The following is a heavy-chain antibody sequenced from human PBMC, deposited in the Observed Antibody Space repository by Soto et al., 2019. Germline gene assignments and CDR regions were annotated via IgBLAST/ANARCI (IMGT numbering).Heavy chain of an antibody. V-gene: IGHV3-74*01. CDR2: INSDGSTT. CDR3: AGGNTYAHDY. Sequence: PGGSLRLSCASSGFKFSSYWMHWVRQAPGKGLVWVSRINSDGSTTNYADSVKGRFTVSRDNAKNTVYLQMNSLRAEDTAVYYCAGGNTYAHDYWGQGTLVTVSS. CDR1: GFKFSSYW. J-gene: IGHJ4*02. D-gene: IGHD2-2*02.